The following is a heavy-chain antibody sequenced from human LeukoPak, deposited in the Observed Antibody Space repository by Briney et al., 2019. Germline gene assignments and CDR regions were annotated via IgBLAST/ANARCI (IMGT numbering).Heavy chain of an antibody. V-gene: IGHV3-48*03. CDR3: ARGWDNSGYYCDY. Sequence: PGGSLRLSCAASGFSFNNSEMYWVRQAPGKGLEWVSYISSTGYTIYYADSVKGRFTISRDNAKNSLFLQMNSLRVEYTAVYFCARGWDNSGYYCDYWGQGTLVTVSS. J-gene: IGHJ4*02. CDR2: ISSTGYTI. D-gene: IGHD6-19*01. CDR1: GFSFNNSE.